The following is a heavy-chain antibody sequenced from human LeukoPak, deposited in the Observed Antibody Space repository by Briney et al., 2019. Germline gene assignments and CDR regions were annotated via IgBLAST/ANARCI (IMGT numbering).Heavy chain of an antibody. J-gene: IGHJ4*02. CDR3: AKGYAALGDYFDY. CDR2: TSGSGGST. D-gene: IGHD2-15*01. V-gene: IGHV3-23*01. Sequence: PGGTLRLSCAASGFTFSSYGMSWVRQAPGKGLEWVSATSGSGGSTYYADSVKGRFTISRDNSKNTLYLQMNSLRAEDTAVYYCAKGYAALGDYFDYWVQGTLVTVSS. CDR1: GFTFSSYG.